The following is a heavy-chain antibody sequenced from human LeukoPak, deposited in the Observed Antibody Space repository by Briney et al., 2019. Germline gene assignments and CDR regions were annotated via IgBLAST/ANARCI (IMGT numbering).Heavy chain of an antibody. CDR3: ARDGRRWATMVRDYYYYGMDV. CDR1: GFTFSDYY. D-gene: IGHD3-10*01. V-gene: IGHV3-11*04. J-gene: IGHJ6*02. Sequence: PGGSLRLSCAASGFTFSDYYMSWIRQAPGKGLEWVSYISSSGSTIYYADSVKGRFTISRDNAKNSLYLQMNSLRAEDTAVYYCARDGRRWATMVRDYYYYGMDVWGQGTTVTVSS. CDR2: ISSSGSTI.